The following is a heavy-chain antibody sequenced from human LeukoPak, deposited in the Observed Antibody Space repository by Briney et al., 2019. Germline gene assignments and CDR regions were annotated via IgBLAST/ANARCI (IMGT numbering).Heavy chain of an antibody. CDR2: INPIFGTA. CDR1: GGTFSSYA. CDR3: AMTSYSGSYYWFDP. V-gene: IGHV1-69*13. J-gene: IGHJ5*02. D-gene: IGHD1-26*01. Sequence: ASVKVSCKASGGTFSSYAISWVRQAPGQGLEWMGGINPIFGTANYAQKFQGRVTITADESTSTAYMELSSLRSEDTAVYYCAMTSYSGSYYWFDPWGQGTLVTVSS.